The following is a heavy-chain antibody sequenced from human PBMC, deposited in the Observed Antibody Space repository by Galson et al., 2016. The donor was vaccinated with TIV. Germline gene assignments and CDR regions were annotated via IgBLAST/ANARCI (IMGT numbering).Heavy chain of an antibody. Sequence: SLRLSCAASGFTFNNYAMNWVRQAPGKGLEWASGISGSGGITYFADSVKGRFSISRDNSKDTLYLQLNSLRAEDTAVYYCAKRKNYGGDAFEDWGQGSMVTVSS. CDR2: ISGSGGIT. CDR1: GFTFNNYA. D-gene: IGHD4/OR15-4a*01. V-gene: IGHV3-23*01. CDR3: AKRKNYGGDAFED. J-gene: IGHJ3*01.